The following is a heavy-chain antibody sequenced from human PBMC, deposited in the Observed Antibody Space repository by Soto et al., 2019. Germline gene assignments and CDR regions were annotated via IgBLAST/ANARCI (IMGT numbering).Heavy chain of an antibody. D-gene: IGHD4-4*01. Sequence: PRGSLRLSCVGSGFSFRKYAMNWVRQAPGKGLEWVSGISGSGGSGRGFYADPVKGRFTISRDNSKNTLYLEMNSLRAEDTAVYYCAKDLDDYSSAIDFWGQGTLVTVSS. CDR3: AKDLDDYSSAIDF. J-gene: IGHJ4*02. V-gene: IGHV3-23*01. CDR1: GFSFRKYA. CDR2: ISGSGGSGRG.